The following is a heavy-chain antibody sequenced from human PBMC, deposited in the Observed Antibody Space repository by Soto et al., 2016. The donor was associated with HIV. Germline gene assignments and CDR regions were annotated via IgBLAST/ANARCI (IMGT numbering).Heavy chain of an antibody. D-gene: IGHD2-15*01. J-gene: IGHJ3*02. CDR1: GYTFTGYY. CDR2: INPNSGVT. V-gene: IGHV1-2*02. Sequence: QVQLVQSGAEVKKPGASVKVSCKASGYTFTGYYVHWVRQAPGQGLEWMAWINPNSGVTNYAQKFQGRVTMTRDTSISTAYMELSRLRSDDTAVYYCARVGSGILSGSTGDAFDIWGQGTMVTVSS. CDR3: ARVGSGILSGSTGDAFDI.